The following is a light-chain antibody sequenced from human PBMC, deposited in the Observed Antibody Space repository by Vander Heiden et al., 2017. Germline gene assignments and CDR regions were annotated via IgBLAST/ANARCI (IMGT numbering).Light chain of an antibody. CDR1: ALPKQY. CDR3: QSADSSGTYV. CDR2: KDS. Sequence: SYELTQPPPVSVSPGQTARSTCSGDALPKQYAYWYQQKPGQAPLLVIYKDSERPSGIPERFSGSSSGTTVTLTISGVQAEDEADYYCQSADSSGTYVFGTGTKVTVL. J-gene: IGLJ1*01. V-gene: IGLV3-25*03.